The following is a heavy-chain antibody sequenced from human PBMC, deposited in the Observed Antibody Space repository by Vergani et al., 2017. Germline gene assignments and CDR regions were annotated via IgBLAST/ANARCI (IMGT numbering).Heavy chain of an antibody. V-gene: IGHV4-59*01. Sequence: QVQLQESGPGLVKPSETLSLTCTVSGGSISSYYWSWIRQPPGKGLEWIGYIYYSGSTNYNPSLKSRVTISVDTSKNQFSLKLSSVTAADTAVYYCARELRPIRDVYKINWYFDLWGRGTLVTVSS. CDR3: ARELRPIRDVYKINWYFDL. CDR1: GGSISSYY. CDR2: IYYSGST. D-gene: IGHD5-24*01. J-gene: IGHJ2*01.